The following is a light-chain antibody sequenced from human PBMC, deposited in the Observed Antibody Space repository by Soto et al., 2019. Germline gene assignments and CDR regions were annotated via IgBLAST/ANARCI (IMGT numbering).Light chain of an antibody. CDR3: SSYAGINNLGV. Sequence: QSALTQPPSASGSPGQSVTISCTGTSSDVGGYKYVSWYQQHPGKAPKLMIFEVNKRPSGVPDRFSGSKSGNTAPLTVSGLQAEDEADYYCSSYAGINNLGVFGTGTKLTVL. V-gene: IGLV2-8*01. CDR2: EVN. J-gene: IGLJ1*01. CDR1: SSDVGGYKY.